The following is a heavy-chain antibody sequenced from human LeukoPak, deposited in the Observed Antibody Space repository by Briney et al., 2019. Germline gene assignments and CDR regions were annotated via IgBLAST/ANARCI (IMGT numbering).Heavy chain of an antibody. CDR3: ARGAYYGSGTFDP. Sequence: PGGSLRLSCEASGFTFSAYDMHWVRQATEKGLEWASGIGTAGDTYYSGSVKGRFTISRENARNFLYLQMNSLRAGDTAVYYCARGAYYGSGTFDPWGQGTLVTVSS. CDR1: GFTFSAYD. CDR2: IGTAGDT. V-gene: IGHV3-13*01. D-gene: IGHD3-10*01. J-gene: IGHJ5*02.